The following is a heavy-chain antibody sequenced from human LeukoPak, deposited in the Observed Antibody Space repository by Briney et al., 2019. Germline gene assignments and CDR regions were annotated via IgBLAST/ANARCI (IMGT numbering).Heavy chain of an antibody. CDR2: ITPNSGGT. Sequence: ASVKVSCKASGYTFTGYYMHWVRKAPGQGLEWMGWITPNSGGTNYAQKFQGRVTMTRYTSISTAYMELSRLRSDDTAVYYCARPKPYGSGSYYLDAFDIWGQGTMVTVSS. J-gene: IGHJ3*02. CDR3: ARPKPYGSGSYYLDAFDI. V-gene: IGHV1-2*02. D-gene: IGHD3-10*01. CDR1: GYTFTGYY.